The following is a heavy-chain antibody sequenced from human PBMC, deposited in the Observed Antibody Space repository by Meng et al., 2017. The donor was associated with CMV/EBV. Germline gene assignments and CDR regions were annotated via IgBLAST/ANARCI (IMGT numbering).Heavy chain of an antibody. J-gene: IGHJ3*02. CDR1: GYTFTGYY. CDR2: INPNSGGT. D-gene: IGHD2-21*01. V-gene: IGHV1-2*02. CDR3: ARGGAYCGGDCYSFAFDI. Sequence: ASVKVSCKASGYTFTGYYMHWVRQAPGQGLEWMGWINPNSGGTNYAQKFQGRVTMTRDTSISTAYMELSRLRSDDTAVYYCARGGAYCGGDCYSFAFDIWGQGTMATVSS.